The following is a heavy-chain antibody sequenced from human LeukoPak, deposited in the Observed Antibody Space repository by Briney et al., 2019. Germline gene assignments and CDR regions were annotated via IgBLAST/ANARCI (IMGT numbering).Heavy chain of an antibody. V-gene: IGHV5-51*01. D-gene: IGHD1-26*01. CDR1: GYSFTSYW. CDR3: ARRVGNSGSLRNFDY. CDR2: IYPGDSDT. J-gene: IGHJ4*02. Sequence: GESLKISCKGSGYSFTSYWIGWVRQMPGKGLEWMGIIYPGDSDTRYSPSFQGQVTISADKSISTAYLQWSSLKASDTAMYYYARRVGNSGSLRNFDYWGQGTLVTVSS.